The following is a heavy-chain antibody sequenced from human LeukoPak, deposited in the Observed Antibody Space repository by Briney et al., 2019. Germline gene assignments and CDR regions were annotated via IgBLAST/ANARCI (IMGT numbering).Heavy chain of an antibody. CDR2: IYYSGST. CDR3: SRGEYYYMDV. Sequence: SETLSLTCTVSGGSISSYYWNWIRQPPGKGLEWIGYIYYSGSTNYSPSLKSRVTISVDTSENQFSLKLNSVTAADTAVYYCSRGEYYYMDVWGKGTTVTISS. CDR1: GGSISSYY. J-gene: IGHJ6*03. V-gene: IGHV4-59*01.